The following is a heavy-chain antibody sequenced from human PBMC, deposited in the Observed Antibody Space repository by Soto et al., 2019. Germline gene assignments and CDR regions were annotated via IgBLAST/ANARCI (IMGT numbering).Heavy chain of an antibody. CDR2: IYDSGST. CDR1: GGSISSGDYY. J-gene: IGHJ5*02. Sequence: QVQLQESGPGLVKPSQTLSLTCTVSGGSISSGDYYWSWIRQPPGKGLEWIGYIYDSGSTYYNSSXKSRVNITLDTSKNQFSLKLTSVPAADTAVYYCARDNGVGPWGQGTLVTVSS. V-gene: IGHV4-30-4*01. CDR3: ARDNGVGP. D-gene: IGHD2-8*01.